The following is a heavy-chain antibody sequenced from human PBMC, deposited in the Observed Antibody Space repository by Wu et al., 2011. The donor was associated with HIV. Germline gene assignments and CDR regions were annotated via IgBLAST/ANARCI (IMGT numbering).Heavy chain of an antibody. CDR1: GYTFSNYD. J-gene: IGHJ5*02. D-gene: IGHD2-2*01. V-gene: IGHV1-8*02. Sequence: QVQLVQSGAEVKRPGASVKVSCKASGYTFSNYDINWVRQAAGQGLEWMGWMNPDLHNTGYAEKFQGRVSMTWNTSITTAYMELRSLKSEDTAMYYCVRGYTVVPAAMSEHRTPGYLGWFDPVGPGNPGSPSP. CDR3: VRGYTVVPAAMSEHRTPGYLGWFDP. CDR2: MNPDLHNT.